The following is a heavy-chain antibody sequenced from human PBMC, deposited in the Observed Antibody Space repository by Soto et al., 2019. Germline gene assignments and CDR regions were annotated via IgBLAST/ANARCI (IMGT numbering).Heavy chain of an antibody. CDR1: GDSISSYN. J-gene: IGHJ5*02. D-gene: IGHD2-21*02. V-gene: IGHV4-59*01. CDR3: AGDGVADCGGDCSTNWFDP. Sequence: SETLSLTCTVSGDSISSYNWSWIRQPPGKGLEWIGYIYNSGSTNDNPSLKSRVTISLDTSKNHFPLKLSSVHAADTAVYYCAGDGVADCGGDCSTNWFDPWGQGTLVTVSS. CDR2: IYNSGST.